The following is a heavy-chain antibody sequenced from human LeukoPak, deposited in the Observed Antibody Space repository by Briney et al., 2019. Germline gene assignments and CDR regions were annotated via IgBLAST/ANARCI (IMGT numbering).Heavy chain of an antibody. CDR2: IYTSGST. V-gene: IGHV4-4*07. CDR1: GGSISSYY. CDR3: AANNVGADDAFDI. D-gene: IGHD1-26*01. Sequence: SETLSLTRTVSGGSISSYYWSWIRQPAGKGLEWIGRIYTSGSTNYNPSLKSRVTISVDKSKNQFSLKLSSVTAADTAVYYCAANNVGADDAFDIWGQGTMVTVSS. J-gene: IGHJ3*02.